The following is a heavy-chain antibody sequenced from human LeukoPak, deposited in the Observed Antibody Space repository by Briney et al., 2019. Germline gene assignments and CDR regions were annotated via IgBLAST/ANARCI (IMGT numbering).Heavy chain of an antibody. V-gene: IGHV1-18*01. CDR1: GYTFTTYG. CDR2: ISAYNGNT. CDR3: ARDRIAAAGGKIDY. J-gene: IGHJ4*02. D-gene: IGHD6-13*01. Sequence: GASVKVSCKSSGYTFTTYGISWVRQAPGQGLEWMGWISAYNGNTNYAQKLQGRVTMTTDTSTSTAYMELRSLRSDDTAVYYCARDRIAAAGGKIDYWGQGTLVTVSS.